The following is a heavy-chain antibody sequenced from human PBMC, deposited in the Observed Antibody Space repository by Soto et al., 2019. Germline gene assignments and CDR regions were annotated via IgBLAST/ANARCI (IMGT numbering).Heavy chain of an antibody. CDR3: AKGYEVSPPVASGWYSNYFYGVDV. V-gene: IGHV3-30*18. CDR2: ISYDGSEK. D-gene: IGHD6-19*01. Sequence: QVLLVESGGGVVRPGRSLRLSCGASGFSFSKYGMHWVRQAPGEGLEWLSLISYDGSEKWYAESVKGRFTISRDNSKTTLYLQMNSLRGDDTAVYYCAKGYEVSPPVASGWYSNYFYGVDVWGRGTTVTVSS. CDR1: GFSFSKYG. J-gene: IGHJ6*02.